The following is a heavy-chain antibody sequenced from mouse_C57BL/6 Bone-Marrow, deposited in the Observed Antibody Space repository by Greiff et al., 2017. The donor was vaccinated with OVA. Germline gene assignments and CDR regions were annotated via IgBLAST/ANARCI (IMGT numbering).Heavy chain of an antibody. CDR3: AGEGYDDYCDY. Sequence: VKLMESGPGLVKPSQSLFLTCSITGFPITSGYYWIWIRQSPGKPLEWMGYITHSGETFYNPSLQSPISITRETSKNPFFLQWNSVTTEDTARYYGAGEGYDDYCDYWGQSTTLTGSP. V-gene: IGHV12-3*01. D-gene: IGHD2-14*01. CDR1: GFPITSGYY. J-gene: IGHJ2*01. CDR2: ITHSGET.